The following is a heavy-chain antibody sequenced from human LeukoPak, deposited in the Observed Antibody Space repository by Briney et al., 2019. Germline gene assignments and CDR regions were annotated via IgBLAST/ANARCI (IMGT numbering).Heavy chain of an antibody. CDR1: GFIFSSYS. V-gene: IGHV3-21*01. J-gene: IGHJ6*03. CDR3: ARDPRHMDV. Sequence: PGGSLRLSCAASGFIFSSYSMTWVRQAPGKGLEWVSSISGSSSYIDYVGSVKGRFTISRDNTKDSLYLQMNSLRAEDTAVYYCARDPRHMDVWGKGTTVTVSS. CDR2: ISGSSSYI.